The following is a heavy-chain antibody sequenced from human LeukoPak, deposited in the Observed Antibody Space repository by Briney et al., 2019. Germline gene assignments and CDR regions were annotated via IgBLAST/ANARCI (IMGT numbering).Heavy chain of an antibody. CDR1: GGSISSGSYY. CDR2: IYTSGRT. D-gene: IGHD1-14*01. CDR3: ARVDRLPVAFDI. V-gene: IGHV4-61*02. J-gene: IGHJ3*02. Sequence: NPSETLSLTCTVSGGSISSGSYYWSWIRQPAGKGLAWIGRIYTSGRTNYNPSLKSRVTISVDTSKNQFSLKLSSVTAADTAVYYCARVDRLPVAFDIRGQGTMVTVSS.